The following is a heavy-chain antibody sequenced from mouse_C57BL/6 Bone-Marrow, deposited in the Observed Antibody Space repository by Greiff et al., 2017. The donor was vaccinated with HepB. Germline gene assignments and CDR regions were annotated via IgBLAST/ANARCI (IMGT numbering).Heavy chain of an antibody. J-gene: IGHJ1*03. D-gene: IGHD2-5*01. CDR3: GGPYYSNYVVGFDV. CDR1: GYSITSGYY. CDR2: ISYDGSN. V-gene: IGHV3-6*01. Sequence: DVQLQESGPGLVKPSQSLSLTCSVTGYSITSGYYWNWIRQFPGNKLEWMGYISYDGSNNYNPSLKNRISITRDTSKNQFFLKLNSVTTEDTATYYCGGPYYSNYVVGFDVWGTGTTVTVSS.